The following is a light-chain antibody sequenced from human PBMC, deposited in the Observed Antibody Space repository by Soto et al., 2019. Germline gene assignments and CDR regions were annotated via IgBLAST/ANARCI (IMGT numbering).Light chain of an antibody. J-gene: IGKJ3*01. V-gene: IGKV3-15*01. CDR2: DAS. Sequence: EIVLTQSPATLSVSAGGTVTLSCRASQSIRTNVAWYQQIPGQAPRLLVYDASTRATGVPARFSGSGSGIEFTLTISSRQSEDFAFYYCQQYFNWPLTWTFGPGTKVQIK. CDR3: QQYFNWPLTWT. CDR1: QSIRTN.